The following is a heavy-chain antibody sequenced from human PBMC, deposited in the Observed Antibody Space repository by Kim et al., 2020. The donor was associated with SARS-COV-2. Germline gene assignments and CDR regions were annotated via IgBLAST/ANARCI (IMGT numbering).Heavy chain of an antibody. CDR2: IKSDGSEQ. V-gene: IGHV3-7*03. Sequence: GGSLRLSCAASGFPFSSYWMTWVRQAPGKGLQWVADIKSDGSEQSYVDSVKGRFTISRDNAKNSLSLQMNSLRVEDSAVYYCARERIGGVMD. D-gene: IGHD2-15*01. CDR1: GFPFSSYW. J-gene: IGHJ6*01. CDR3: ARERIGGVMD.